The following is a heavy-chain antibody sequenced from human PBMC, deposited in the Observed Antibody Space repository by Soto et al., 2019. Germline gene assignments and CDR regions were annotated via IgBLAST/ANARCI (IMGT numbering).Heavy chain of an antibody. D-gene: IGHD3-22*01. CDR1: GSTFTSSS. CDR3: AAGDSSGYYGG. V-gene: IGHV1-58*01. CDR2: ITVGTGNT. J-gene: IGHJ4*02. Sequence: SVKVSCKASGSTFTSSSVQWVRQARGQRLEWIGWITVGTGNTNYAQKFQERVSITRDMSTSTAYMELSNLRSDDTAVYYCAAGDSSGYYGGWGQGTQVTVSS.